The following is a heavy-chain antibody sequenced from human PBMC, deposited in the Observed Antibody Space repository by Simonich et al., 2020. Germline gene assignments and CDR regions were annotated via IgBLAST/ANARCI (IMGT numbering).Heavy chain of an antibody. CDR1: GYTFTGYY. V-gene: IGHV1-2*02. CDR3: ARNGLVGILKAFDI. J-gene: IGHJ3*02. CDR2: VNPNSGDT. D-gene: IGHD2-21*01. Sequence: QVQLVQSGAEVKKPGASVKVSCKASGYTFTGYYMHWVRQAPGQGLEWVGWVNPNSGDTNYAQKFQGRVTMTRDTSISTAYMELSRLRSDDTAVYYCARNGLVGILKAFDIWGQGTMVTVSS.